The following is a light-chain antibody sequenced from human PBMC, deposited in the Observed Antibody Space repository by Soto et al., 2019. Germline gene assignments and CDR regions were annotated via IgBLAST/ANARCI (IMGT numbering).Light chain of an antibody. CDR2: EVN. V-gene: IGLV2-14*01. CDR3: SSYTSTSTV. Sequence: QSALTQPPSASGSPGQSVTISCTGTSSDVGGYNYVSWYQQYPGKAPKLMIYEVNNRLSGVSNRFSGSKSGNTASLTISGLQAEDEAYYYCSSYTSTSTVFGGGTKLTVL. CDR1: SSDVGGYNY. J-gene: IGLJ2*01.